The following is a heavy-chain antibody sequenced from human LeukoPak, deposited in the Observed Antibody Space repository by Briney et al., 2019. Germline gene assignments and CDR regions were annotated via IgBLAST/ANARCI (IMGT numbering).Heavy chain of an antibody. CDR3: ARGWMMIVVVIDAFDI. Sequence: SETLSLTCAVSGGSISSGGYSWSWIRQPPGKGLEWIGYIYHSGSTYYNPSLKSRVTISVDTSKNQFSLKLSSVTAADTAVYYCARGWMMIVVVIDAFDIWGQGTMVTVSS. CDR1: GGSISSGGYS. CDR2: IYHSGST. V-gene: IGHV4-30-2*01. D-gene: IGHD3-22*01. J-gene: IGHJ3*02.